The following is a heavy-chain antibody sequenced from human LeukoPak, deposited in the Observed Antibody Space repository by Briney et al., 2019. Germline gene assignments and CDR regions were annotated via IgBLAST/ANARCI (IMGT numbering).Heavy chain of an antibody. D-gene: IGHD2-2*02. CDR2: IKHSGST. CDR3: ARGGRIVVVPAAISWSGWFDP. J-gene: IGHJ5*02. CDR1: GGSFIGFY. V-gene: IGHV4-34*01. Sequence: SETLSLTCAVYGGSFIGFYWSWIRPPPGKGLEWIGEIKHSGSTNSNPSLKSRVTISVDTIKNQFSLKLSSVTAADTAVYYCARGGRIVVVPAAISWSGWFDPWGQGTLVTVSS.